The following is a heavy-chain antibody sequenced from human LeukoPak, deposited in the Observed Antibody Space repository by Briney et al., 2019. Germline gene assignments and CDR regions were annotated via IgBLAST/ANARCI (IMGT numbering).Heavy chain of an antibody. CDR2: ISHTGSV. J-gene: IGHJ4*02. Sequence: SETLSLTCAVSGGSINSDYWWTWVRQSPGKGLEWIGEISHTGSVNYNLSPESRVTISTDKSKNQFSLMLRSVAAADTAVYYCARHDDFLSPYDYWGQGVLVTVSS. V-gene: IGHV4-4*02. D-gene: IGHD3-3*01. CDR3: ARHDDFLSPYDY. CDR1: GGSINSDYW.